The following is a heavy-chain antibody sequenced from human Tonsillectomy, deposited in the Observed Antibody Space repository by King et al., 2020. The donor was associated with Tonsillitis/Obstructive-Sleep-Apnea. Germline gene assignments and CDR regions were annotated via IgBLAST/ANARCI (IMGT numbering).Heavy chain of an antibody. CDR3: ARGGFGDRGDY. D-gene: IGHD3-10*01. Sequence: VQLVESGGGVVQPGRSLRLSCAASGFTFSSYTMHWVRQAPGKGLEWVAVISSDGGNKYYADSVKGRFTISRDNSKNTLYLQRNSLRAEDTAVYYCARGGFGDRGDYWGQGTLVTVSS. V-gene: IGHV3-30*01. CDR2: ISSDGGNK. CDR1: GFTFSSYT. J-gene: IGHJ4*02.